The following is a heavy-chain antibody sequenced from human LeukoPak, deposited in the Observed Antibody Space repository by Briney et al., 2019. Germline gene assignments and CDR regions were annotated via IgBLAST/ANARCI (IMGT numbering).Heavy chain of an antibody. CDR1: GFTFDDYA. V-gene: IGHV3-9*01. CDR2: ISWNSGSI. D-gene: IGHD6-13*01. Sequence: PGRSLRLSCAASGFTFDDYAMHWVRQAPGKGLEWVSGISWNSGSIGYADSVKGRFTISRDNAKNSLYLQMNSLRAEDTAVYYCARAKAAGTDYWGQGTLVTVSS. J-gene: IGHJ4*02. CDR3: ARAKAAGTDY.